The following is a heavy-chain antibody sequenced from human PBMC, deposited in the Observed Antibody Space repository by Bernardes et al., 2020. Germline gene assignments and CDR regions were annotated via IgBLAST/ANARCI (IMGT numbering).Heavy chain of an antibody. CDR2: IRPDGSTK. Sequence: GGSLRLSCAAYEFTFSTFYIGWVRQAPGKGLEWVANIRPDGSTKYYVDSVKGRFTISRDNAKDSLFLQMNSLRADDTAVYYCARRRFCTSAGCYADYWGQGTLVTVSS. CDR1: EFTFSTFY. J-gene: IGHJ4*02. D-gene: IGHD2-2*01. CDR3: ARRRFCTSAGCYADY. V-gene: IGHV3-7*03.